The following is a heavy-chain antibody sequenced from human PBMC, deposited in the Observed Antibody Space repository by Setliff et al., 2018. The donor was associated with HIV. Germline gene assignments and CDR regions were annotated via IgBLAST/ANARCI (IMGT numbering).Heavy chain of an antibody. CDR2: INDGGDRT. V-gene: IGHV3-23*01. CDR3: ARDHDSSAYTYFDY. Sequence: GGSLRLSCAASEFTFSNYSMSWVRQTPEKGLEWVALINDGGDRTFYAHSVKGRFTISRDNSKNTVYLQMDSLRAEDTAVYYCARDHDSSAYTYFDYWGQGTLVTVS. D-gene: IGHD3-22*01. CDR1: EFTFSNYS. J-gene: IGHJ4*02.